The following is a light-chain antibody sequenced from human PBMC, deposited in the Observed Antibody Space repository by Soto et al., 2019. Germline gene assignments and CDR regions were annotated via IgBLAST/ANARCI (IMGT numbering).Light chain of an antibody. V-gene: IGKV3-20*01. CDR3: QQYGISPYT. CDR2: GAS. CDR1: QSVSSSY. J-gene: IGKJ2*01. Sequence: EIVLTQSPGTLSLSPGERATLSCRASQSVSSSYLAWYQQKPGQAPRLLIYGASSRATGIPDRFSGSGSGTDFTLTISRLEPEDFAVYYCQQYGISPYTFGHGTKLAIK.